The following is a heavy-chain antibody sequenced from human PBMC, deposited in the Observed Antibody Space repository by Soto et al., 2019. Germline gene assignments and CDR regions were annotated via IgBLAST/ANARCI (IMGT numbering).Heavy chain of an antibody. CDR1: GGSINSSDHF. CDR2: VYYTETT. Sequence: SETLARTCSLSGGSINSSDHFWVWIRQTPGKGLEWIGSVYYTETTYYNPSLKSPVTISVETSRNTFSLKLNSVTAANTGIYYCARQRVFSTNMFIKSFDSWGQGPLLPVSS. D-gene: IGHD3-10*02. V-gene: IGHV4-39*01. J-gene: IGHJ5*01. CDR3: ARQRVFSTNMFIKSFDS.